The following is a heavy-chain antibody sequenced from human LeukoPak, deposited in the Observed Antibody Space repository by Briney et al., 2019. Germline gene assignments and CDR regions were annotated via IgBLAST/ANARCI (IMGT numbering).Heavy chain of an antibody. CDR2: MNPNSGNT. D-gene: IGHD3-10*01. J-gene: IGHJ4*02. V-gene: IGHV1-8*01. CDR3: ARGWNYYGSGSHTFDY. CDR1: GYTFTSYD. Sequence: ASVKVSCKASGYTFTSYDINWVRQATGQGLEWMGWMNPNSGNTGYAQKFQGRVTMTRNTSISTAYMELSSLRSEDTAVYYCARGWNYYGSGSHTFDYWGQGTLVTVSS.